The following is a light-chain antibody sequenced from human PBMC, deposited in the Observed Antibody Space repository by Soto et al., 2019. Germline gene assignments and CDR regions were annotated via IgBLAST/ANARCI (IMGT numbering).Light chain of an antibody. J-gene: IGKJ4*01. CDR1: QSISTY. Sequence: DIQMTQSPSSLSASVGDRDTITCRASQSISTYLHWYQQKPGKAPNLLIYAASTLQSGVPSRFSGSRSGTDFTLTISSLQPGDCATDFCQRGYSTPLPFGGGTKVDIK. CDR2: AAS. V-gene: IGKV1-39*01. CDR3: QRGYSTPLP.